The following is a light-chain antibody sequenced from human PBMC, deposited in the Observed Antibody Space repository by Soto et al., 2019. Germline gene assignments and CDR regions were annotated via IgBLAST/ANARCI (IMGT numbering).Light chain of an antibody. CDR1: QSVGSNF. Sequence: EIVLTQSPGTLSLSPGERATLSCRASQSVGSNFLAWYQQKPGQAPRLLIYNASNRATGIPDRFSGSGSGTDFTLTISRLKPEDFAVYYCQQYGSSPRTFGQGTKVEIK. CDR3: QQYGSSPRT. CDR2: NAS. J-gene: IGKJ1*01. V-gene: IGKV3-20*01.